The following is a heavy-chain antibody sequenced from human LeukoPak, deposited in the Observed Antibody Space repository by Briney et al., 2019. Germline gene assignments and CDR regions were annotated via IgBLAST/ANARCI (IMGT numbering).Heavy chain of an antibody. V-gene: IGHV4-4*07. Sequence: SETLSLTCIVSGGSISSYHWSWIRQPAGKGLEWIGRIYTSGSTNYNPSLKSRVTMSVDTSKNQFSLKLSSVTAADTAVYYCARGVVSHYDSSGYWPWGQGTLVTVSS. CDR3: ARGVVSHYDSSGYWP. D-gene: IGHD3-22*01. CDR1: GGSISSYH. J-gene: IGHJ5*02. CDR2: IYTSGST.